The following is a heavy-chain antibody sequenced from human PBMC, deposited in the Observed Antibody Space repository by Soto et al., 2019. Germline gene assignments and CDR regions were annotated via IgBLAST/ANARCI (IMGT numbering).Heavy chain of an antibody. CDR2: IYYSGST. J-gene: IGHJ6*03. V-gene: IGHV4-31*03. CDR1: GCSISSGGYY. CDR3: ARVPPPYYDFWSSEAYRDV. D-gene: IGHD3-3*01. Sequence: QVQLQESGPGLVKPSQTLSLTCTVSGCSISSGGYYWSWIRQHPGKGLEWIGSIYYSGSTYYNPSLKSRVTISVDPSKNQFSLKLSSVTAADTAVYYCARVPPPYYDFWSSEAYRDVWGKGTTVTVSS.